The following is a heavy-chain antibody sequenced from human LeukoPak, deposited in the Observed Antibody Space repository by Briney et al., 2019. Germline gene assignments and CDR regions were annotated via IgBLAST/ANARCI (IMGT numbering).Heavy chain of an antibody. CDR2: IKTDGSET. CDR1: GFSFSNYW. CDR3: TTGYEVCSGGSCYYFDY. V-gene: IGHV3-7*03. J-gene: IGHJ4*02. D-gene: IGHD2-15*01. Sequence: GGSLRLSCAASGFSFSNYWMGWVRQAPGKGLACVANIKTDGSETYYVDSVKGRFTISRDNAKNSLFLQVNSLKTEDTAVYYCTTGYEVCSGGSCYYFDYWGQGTLVTVSS.